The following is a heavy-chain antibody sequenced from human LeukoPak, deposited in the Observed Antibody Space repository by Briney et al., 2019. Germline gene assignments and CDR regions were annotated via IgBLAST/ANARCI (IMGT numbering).Heavy chain of an antibody. Sequence: SQTLSLTCAVSGGSISSGDYYWRWLRQPPGKGLEWIGYIYYSGSTYYNPSLKSRVTISLDTSQNQFSPKLSSVTAADTAVYYCARAPLLRFFYYFDSWGQGTLVPVSS. CDR1: GGSISSGDYY. J-gene: IGHJ4*02. V-gene: IGHV4-30-4*08. CDR3: ARAPLLRFFYYFDS. D-gene: IGHD3-3*01. CDR2: IYYSGST.